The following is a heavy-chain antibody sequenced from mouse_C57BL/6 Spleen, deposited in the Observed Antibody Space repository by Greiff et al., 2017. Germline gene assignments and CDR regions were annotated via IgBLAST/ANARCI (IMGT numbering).Heavy chain of an antibody. CDR3: TRGGYGYDGAMDY. CDR2: ISSGGDYI. V-gene: IGHV5-9-1*02. D-gene: IGHD2-2*01. CDR1: GFTFSSYA. Sequence: DVKLVESGAGLVKPGGSLKLSCAASGFTFSSYAMSWVRQTPEKRLERVAYISSGGDYIYYADTVKGRFTISRDNARNTLYLQMSSLKSEDTAMYYCTRGGYGYDGAMDYWGQGTSVTVSS. J-gene: IGHJ4*01.